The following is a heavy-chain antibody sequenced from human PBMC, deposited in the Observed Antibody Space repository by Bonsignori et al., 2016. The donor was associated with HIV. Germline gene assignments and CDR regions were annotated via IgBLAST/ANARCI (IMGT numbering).Heavy chain of an antibody. Sequence: ASVKVSCKASGYTFTGYYIHWVRQAPGQGLEWMGWINPNSGGTNYAQKFQGRVTMTRDTSISTAYMELSRLRSDDTAVYYCARDQGYSHGYGDYYYYMDVWGKGTTVTVSS. CDR3: ARDQGYSHGYGDYYYYMDV. CDR1: GYTFTGYY. D-gene: IGHD5-18*01. CDR2: INPNSGGT. J-gene: IGHJ6*03. V-gene: IGHV1-2*02.